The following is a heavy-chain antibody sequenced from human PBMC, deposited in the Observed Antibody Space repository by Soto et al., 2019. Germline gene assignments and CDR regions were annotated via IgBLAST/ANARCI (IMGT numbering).Heavy chain of an antibody. CDR1: GFTFSSYA. D-gene: IGHD1-7*01. V-gene: IGHV3-30-3*01. CDR2: ISYDGTNK. Sequence: GGSLRLSCAASGFTFSSYAMHWVRQAPGKGLEWVAVISYDGTNKYYADSVKGRFTISRDNSKNTLYLQMNSLRTEDTAVYYCARDPFIPVSGTGRGYYYGMDVWGQGTTVTVSS. J-gene: IGHJ6*02. CDR3: ARDPFIPVSGTGRGYYYGMDV.